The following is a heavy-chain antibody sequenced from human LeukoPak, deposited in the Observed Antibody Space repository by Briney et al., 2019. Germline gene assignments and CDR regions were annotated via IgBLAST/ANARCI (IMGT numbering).Heavy chain of an antibody. CDR1: GYTFTSYG. CDR3: ARDSRITIFGVVIDDAFDI. D-gene: IGHD3-3*01. J-gene: IGHJ3*02. CDR2: ISAYNGNT. V-gene: IGHV1-18*01. Sequence: ASVKVSCKASGYTFTSYGTSWVRQAPGQGLEWMGWISAYNGNTNYAQKLQGRVTMTTDTSTSTAYMEPRSLRSDDTAVYYCARDSRITIFGVVIDDAFDIWGQGTMVTVSS.